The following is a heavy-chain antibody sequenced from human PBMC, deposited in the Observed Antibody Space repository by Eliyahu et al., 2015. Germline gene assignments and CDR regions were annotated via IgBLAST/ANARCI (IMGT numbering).Heavy chain of an antibody. CDR3: ARNCGGDCWAY. CDR2: IKHDGSEK. D-gene: IGHD2-21*02. Sequence: EVQLVDSGGGLVQPGGSLRLSCAASGFTFSSYWMXWVRQAPGKGLEWVASIKHDGSEKHYVDSVNGRFTISRDNSKNSLYLQMNSLRGEDTAVYYCARNCGGDCWAYWGQGTLVTVSS. CDR1: GFTFSSYW. J-gene: IGHJ4*02. V-gene: IGHV3-7*01.